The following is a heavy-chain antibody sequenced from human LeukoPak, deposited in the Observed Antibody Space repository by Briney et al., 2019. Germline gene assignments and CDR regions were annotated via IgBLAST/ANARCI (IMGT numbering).Heavy chain of an antibody. CDR3: ARVRYYYDSSGYSIPLFDY. J-gene: IGHJ4*02. Sequence: SETLSLTCAVSGGSISSSNWWSWVRQPPGKGLEWIGEIYHSGSTNYNPSLKSRVTISVDKSKNQFSLKLSPVTAADTAVYYCARVRYYYDSSGYSIPLFDYWGQGTLVTVSS. CDR2: IYHSGST. V-gene: IGHV4-4*02. CDR1: GGSISSSNW. D-gene: IGHD3-22*01.